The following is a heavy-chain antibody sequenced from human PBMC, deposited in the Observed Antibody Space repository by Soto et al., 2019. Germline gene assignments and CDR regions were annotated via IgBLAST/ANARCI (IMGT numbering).Heavy chain of an antibody. CDR2: IYYSGST. Sequence: SETLSLTCTVSGGSISSGGYYWSWIRQHPGKGLEWFGYIYYSGSTYYNPSLKSRVTISVDTSKNQFSLKLSSVTAADTAVYYCARDARKYDILTGNYYYYYMDVWGKGTTVTVS. J-gene: IGHJ6*03. CDR1: GGSISSGGYY. D-gene: IGHD3-9*01. CDR3: ARDARKYDILTGNYYYYYMDV. V-gene: IGHV4-31*03.